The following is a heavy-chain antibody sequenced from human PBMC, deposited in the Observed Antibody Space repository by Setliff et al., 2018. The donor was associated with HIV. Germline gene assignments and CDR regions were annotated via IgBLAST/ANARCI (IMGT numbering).Heavy chain of an antibody. D-gene: IGHD3-10*01. J-gene: IGHJ5*02. CDR1: GFTFTDFY. Sequence: GASVKVSCKASGFTFTDFYFHRVQQAPGKGLEWVGRVDPEDNNPTYAEKFRDRVTISADTSTNTAYLELRSLRSEDTAVYYCETDDYYGSGTHWRGVPWGQGTLVTVSS. CDR3: ETDDYYGSGTHWRGVP. CDR2: VDPEDNNP. V-gene: IGHV1-69-2*01.